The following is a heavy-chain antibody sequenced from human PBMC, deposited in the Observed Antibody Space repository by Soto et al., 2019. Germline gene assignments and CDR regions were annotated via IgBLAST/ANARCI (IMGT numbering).Heavy chain of an antibody. D-gene: IGHD3-3*01. CDR3: ARWWSGSRQGFDP. CDR2: IYYSGST. J-gene: IGHJ5*02. Sequence: QVQLQESGPGLVKPSQTLSLTCTVSGGSISSGDYYWSWIRQHPGKGLEWIGYIYYSGSTYYKPFLEGRVTTSVDTSKNPFSLKRSSVTAADTAVYYCARWWSGSRQGFDPWGQGTLVTVSS. V-gene: IGHV4-31*03. CDR1: GGSISSGDYY.